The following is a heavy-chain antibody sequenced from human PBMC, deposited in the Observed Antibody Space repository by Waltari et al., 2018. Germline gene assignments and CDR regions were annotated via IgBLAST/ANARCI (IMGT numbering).Heavy chain of an antibody. CDR1: GFTFSSYG. CDR3: ARELFWEWELPYFDY. V-gene: IGHV3-30*03. Sequence: QVQLVESGGGVVQPGRSLRLSCAASGFTFSSYGMHWVRQAPGKGLEWVAVISYDGSNKYYADSVKGRFTISRDNSKNTLYLQMNSLRAEDTAVYYCARELFWEWELPYFDYWGQGTLVTVSS. J-gene: IGHJ4*02. CDR2: ISYDGSNK. D-gene: IGHD3-3*01.